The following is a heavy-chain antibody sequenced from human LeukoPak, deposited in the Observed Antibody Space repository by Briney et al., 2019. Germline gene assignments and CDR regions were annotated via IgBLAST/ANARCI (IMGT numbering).Heavy chain of an antibody. Sequence: GESLKISCKGSGYIFTSYWIAWVRQMPGKGLEWMGIIYIGDSDTRYSPSFQGQVTISADKSISTAYLQWSTLKASDTAMYYCARHGGGGIAVAGAWFDPWGQGTLVTVSS. V-gene: IGHV5-51*01. CDR1: GYIFTSYW. D-gene: IGHD6-19*01. CDR3: ARHGGGGIAVAGAWFDP. CDR2: IYIGDSDT. J-gene: IGHJ5*02.